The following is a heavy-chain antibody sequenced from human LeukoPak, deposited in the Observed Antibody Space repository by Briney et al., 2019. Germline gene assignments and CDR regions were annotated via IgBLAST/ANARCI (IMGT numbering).Heavy chain of an antibody. D-gene: IGHD3-3*01. CDR1: GFNFRNYG. J-gene: IGHJ4*02. CDR3: AREASGYYRDF. CDR2: IWYDGSKK. Sequence: GGSLRLSCAASGFNFRNYGMHWVRQAPGKGLEGVAVIWYDGSKKEYADSVKGRFTISRDDSKNTLYLQMNSLTVDDTAVYYCAREASGYYRDFWGQGTLVTVSS. V-gene: IGHV3-33*01.